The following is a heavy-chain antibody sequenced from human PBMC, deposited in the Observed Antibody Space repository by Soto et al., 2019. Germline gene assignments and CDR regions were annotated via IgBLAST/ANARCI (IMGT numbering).Heavy chain of an antibody. CDR3: ARSLWSPYFYYGLDV. CDR1: GFALSRYW. CDR2: INSGGNIT. D-gene: IGHD2-21*01. Sequence: GGSLRLSCTASGFALSRYWMYWVRQAPGKWLVWVSHINSGGNITPYPDSVRGRFTISRDNSKNTLYLDMHSLTTDDTAVYFCARSLWSPYFYYGLDVWGQGXTVTVYS. J-gene: IGHJ6*02. V-gene: IGHV3-74*01.